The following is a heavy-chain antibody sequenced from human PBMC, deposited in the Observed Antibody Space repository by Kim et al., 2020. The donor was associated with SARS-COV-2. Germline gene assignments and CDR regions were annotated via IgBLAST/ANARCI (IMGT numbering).Heavy chain of an antibody. D-gene: IGHD6-25*01. J-gene: IGHJ4*02. Sequence: KRHSPSLTSRLTITKDTSKNQVVLTMTNMDPVDTATYYCAHQERSQGLDYWGQGTLVTVSS. CDR3: AHQERSQGLDY. CDR2: K. V-gene: IGHV2-5*01.